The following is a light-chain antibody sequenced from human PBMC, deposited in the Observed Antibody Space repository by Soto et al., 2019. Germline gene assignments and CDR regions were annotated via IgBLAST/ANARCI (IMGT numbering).Light chain of an antibody. V-gene: IGLV2-14*01. CDR2: GVA. CDR1: GGDIGFYNY. J-gene: IGLJ1*01. Sequence: QSAVTQPASVSVSPGQSITISCTGTGGDIGFYNYVSWYQQHPGKAPKLLIYGVANRPSGVSARFSGSKSGSTASLTISGLHAEDEADYYCCAYAPGSIYVFGTGTEVTVL. CDR3: CAYAPGSIYV.